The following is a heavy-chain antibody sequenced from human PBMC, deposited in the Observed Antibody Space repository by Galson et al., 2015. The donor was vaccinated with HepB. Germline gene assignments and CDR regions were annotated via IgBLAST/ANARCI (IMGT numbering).Heavy chain of an antibody. J-gene: IGHJ3*01. V-gene: IGHV4-31*03. Sequence: TLSLTCTVSGGSISSATHYWTWIRQHPGKGLEWIGNIYHSGTTNYNPSLKSRITISVDTSKKQFSLRLRSVTAADTAVYFCARDVRDSYVFLDVWGLGTLVTVSS. CDR1: GGSISSATHY. D-gene: IGHD3-16*01. CDR2: IYHSGTT. CDR3: ARDVRDSYVFLDV.